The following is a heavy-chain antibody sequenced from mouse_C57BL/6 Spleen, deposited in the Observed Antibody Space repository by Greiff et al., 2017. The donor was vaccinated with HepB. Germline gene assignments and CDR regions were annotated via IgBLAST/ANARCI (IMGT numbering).Heavy chain of an antibody. Sequence: VQLQQSGAELVRPGTSVKVSCKASGYAFTNYLIEWVKQRPGQGLEWIGVINPGSGGTNYNEKFKGKATLTADKSSSTAYMQLSSLTSEDSAVYFWARGGYSNYGSPWFAYWGQGTLVTVSA. J-gene: IGHJ3*01. D-gene: IGHD2-5*01. CDR3: ARGGYSNYGSPWFAY. CDR2: INPGSGGT. V-gene: IGHV1-54*01. CDR1: GYAFTNYL.